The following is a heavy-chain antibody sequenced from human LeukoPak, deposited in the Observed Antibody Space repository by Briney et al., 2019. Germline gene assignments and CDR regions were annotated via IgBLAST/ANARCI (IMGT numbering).Heavy chain of an antibody. CDR2: IYYSGST. V-gene: IGHV4-31*03. Sequence: SETLSLTCTVSGGSISSGGYYWSWIRQHPGKGLEWLGYIYYSGSTYYHPSLKSRVTISVDTSKNQFSLKLSSVTAADTAVYYCARYCSSTSCYSDLSRWGQGTLVTVSS. CDR1: GGSISSGGYY. D-gene: IGHD2-2*01. J-gene: IGHJ4*02. CDR3: ARYCSSTSCYSDLSR.